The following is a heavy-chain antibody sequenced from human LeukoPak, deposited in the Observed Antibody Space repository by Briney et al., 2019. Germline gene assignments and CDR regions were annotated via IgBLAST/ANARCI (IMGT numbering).Heavy chain of an antibody. V-gene: IGHV1-69*04. Sequence: ASVKVSCKASGGTFSSYASSWVRQAPGQGLEWMGRIIPILGIANYAQKFQGRVTITADKSTSTAYMELSSLRSEDTAVYYCARAGGADAFDIWGQGTMVTVSS. J-gene: IGHJ3*02. CDR3: ARAGGADAFDI. CDR1: GGTFSSYA. D-gene: IGHD1-14*01. CDR2: IIPILGIA.